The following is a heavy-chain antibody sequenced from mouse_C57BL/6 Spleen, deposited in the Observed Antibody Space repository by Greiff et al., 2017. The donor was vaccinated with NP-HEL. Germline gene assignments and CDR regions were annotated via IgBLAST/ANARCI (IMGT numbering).Heavy chain of an antibody. V-gene: IGHV1-82*01. D-gene: IGHD3-2*02. CDR2: IYPGDGDT. Sequence: VQVVESGPELVKPGASVKISCKASGYAFSSSWMNWVKRRPGKGLEWIGRIYPGDGDTNYNGKFKGKATLTADKSSSTAYMQLSSLTSEDSAVYFCAKTAQSYFDYWGQGTTLTVSS. J-gene: IGHJ2*01. CDR3: AKTAQSYFDY. CDR1: GYAFSSSW.